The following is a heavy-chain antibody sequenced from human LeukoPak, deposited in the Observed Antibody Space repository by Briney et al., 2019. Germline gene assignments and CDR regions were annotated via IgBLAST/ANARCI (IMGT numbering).Heavy chain of an antibody. CDR3: ARRDCVGDCYSNWFDP. CDR1: GYTFTNYF. CDR2: INPRGGST. J-gene: IGHJ5*02. Sequence: ASEKVSCKASGYTFTNYFMHWVRQAPGQGLEWMGIINPRGGSTGYAQKFQGRITMTTDMSTRTVYMELSSLESEDTAVYYCARRDCVGDCYSNWFDPWGQGTLVTVSS. V-gene: IGHV1-46*01. D-gene: IGHD2-21*02.